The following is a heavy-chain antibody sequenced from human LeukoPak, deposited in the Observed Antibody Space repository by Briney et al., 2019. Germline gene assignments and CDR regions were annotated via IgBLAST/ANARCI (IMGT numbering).Heavy chain of an antibody. Sequence: GGSLRLSCAASGFTFSSYAMHWVRQAPGKGLEWVAVISYDGSNKYYADSVKGRFTISRDNSKNTLYLQMNSLRAEDTAVYYCARGLLGTSSSWHYDYWGQGTLVTVS. J-gene: IGHJ4*02. CDR3: ARGLLGTSSSWHYDY. CDR2: ISYDGSNK. CDR1: GFTFSSYA. D-gene: IGHD6-13*01. V-gene: IGHV3-30*04.